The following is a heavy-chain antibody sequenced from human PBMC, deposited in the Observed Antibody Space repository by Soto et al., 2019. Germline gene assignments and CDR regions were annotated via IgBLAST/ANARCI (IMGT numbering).Heavy chain of an antibody. D-gene: IGHD5-18*01. Sequence: SVKVSCTDSGGTFSSYTISWVRQAPGQGLEWMGRIIPILGIANYAQKFQGRVTITADKSTSTAYMELSSLRSEDTAVYYCARDPGYSYGYNWGQGTLVTVSS. V-gene: IGHV1-69*04. CDR2: IIPILGIA. CDR3: ARDPGYSYGYN. J-gene: IGHJ4*02. CDR1: GGTFSSYT.